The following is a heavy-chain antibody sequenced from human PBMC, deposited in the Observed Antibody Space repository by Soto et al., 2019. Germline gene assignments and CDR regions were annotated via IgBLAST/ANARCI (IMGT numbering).Heavy chain of an antibody. CDR2: IYYSGSA. J-gene: IGHJ5*02. CDR1: GGCIKSGANY. D-gene: IGHD2-2*01. V-gene: IGHV4-31*03. CDR3: ARFLCSSTNCYFPDGFDP. Sequence: SDSLSITSTVSGGCIKSGANYWSGVRHGPGKGLEWIGNIYYSGSAYYNPSLKSRLTMSVDTSKNSFSLKLTSVTAADTAVYYCARFLCSSTNCYFPDGFDPWGQGTLGTGYS.